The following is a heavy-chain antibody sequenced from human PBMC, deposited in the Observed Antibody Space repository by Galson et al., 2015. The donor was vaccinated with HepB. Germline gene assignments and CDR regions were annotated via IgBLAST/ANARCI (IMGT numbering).Heavy chain of an antibody. J-gene: IGHJ5*02. D-gene: IGHD7-27*01. V-gene: IGHV1-3*01. Sequence: QSGAEVKKPGESLKISCKASGYTFTSYAMHWVRQAPGQRLEWMGWINAGNGNTKYSQKFQGRVIITRDTSASTAYMELSSLRSEDTAVYYCASGTGETWGQGTLVTVSS. CDR2: INAGNGNT. CDR1: GYTFTSYA. CDR3: ASGTGET.